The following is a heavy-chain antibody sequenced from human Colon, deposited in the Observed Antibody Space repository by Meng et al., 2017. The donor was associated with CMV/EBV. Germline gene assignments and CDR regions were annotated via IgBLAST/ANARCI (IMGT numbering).Heavy chain of an antibody. CDR3: TTYRRALFGVTIADD. Sequence: GESLKISCAASGFTFRDAWMRWVRQATGKGLEWVGRIKKKTDGGTTDYGPPVEGRFAISRDDSENMLYLQMNNLQTDDTAVYYCTTYRRALFGVTIADDWGQGTLVTVSS. CDR1: GFTFRDAW. V-gene: IGHV3-15*01. CDR2: IKKKTDGGTT. D-gene: IGHD3-3*01. J-gene: IGHJ4*02.